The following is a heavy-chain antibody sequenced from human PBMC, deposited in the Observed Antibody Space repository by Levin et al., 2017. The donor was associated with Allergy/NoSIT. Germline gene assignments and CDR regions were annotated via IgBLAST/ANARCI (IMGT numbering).Heavy chain of an antibody. J-gene: IGHJ4*02. Sequence: GGSLRLSCAASGFTLSSYGMHWVRQAPGKGLEWVAVISSDGSNKYYADSVKGRFTISRDNSKNTLSLQMNSLRAEDAAVYYCAKATTHDYGDYGFRWGQGTLVTVSA. CDR2: ISSDGSNK. CDR3: AKATTHDYGDYGFR. V-gene: IGHV3-30*18. CDR1: GFTLSSYG. D-gene: IGHD4-17*01.